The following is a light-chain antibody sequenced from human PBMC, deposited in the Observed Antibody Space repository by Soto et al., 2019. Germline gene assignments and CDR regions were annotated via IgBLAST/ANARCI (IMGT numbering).Light chain of an antibody. CDR2: GAS. V-gene: IGKV3-20*01. J-gene: IGKJ4*01. CDR3: QQFSSYPLT. CDR1: QTVNTS. Sequence: DIVLTQSPATLSLFPGDRATLSCRASQTVNTSLAWYQQKPGQAPRLLIYGASSRATGIPDRFSGSGSGTDFTLTISRLEPEDFAVYYCQQFSSYPLTFGGGTKVDIK.